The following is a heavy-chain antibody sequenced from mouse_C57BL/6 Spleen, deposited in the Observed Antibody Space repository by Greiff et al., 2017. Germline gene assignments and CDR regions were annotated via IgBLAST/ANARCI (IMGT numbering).Heavy chain of an antibody. D-gene: IGHD1-1*01. J-gene: IGHJ2*01. Sequence: VEPGASVKISCKASGYAFSSYWMNWVKQRPGKGLEWIGQIYPGDGDTNYNGKFKGKATLTADKSSSTAYMQLSSLTSEDSAVYFCASYYYGSTVYFDYWGQGTTLTVSS. CDR1: GYAFSSYW. CDR3: ASYYYGSTVYFDY. V-gene: IGHV1-80*01. CDR2: IYPGDGDT.